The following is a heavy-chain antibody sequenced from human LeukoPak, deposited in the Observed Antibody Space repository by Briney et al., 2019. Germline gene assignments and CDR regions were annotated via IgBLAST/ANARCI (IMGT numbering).Heavy chain of an antibody. CDR2: INAGNGNT. D-gene: IGHD1-26*01. Sequence: ASVKVSCKASGYTFTSYAMHWVRQAPGQRLEWMGWINAGNGNTKYSQKFQGRVTITRDTSASTAYMELSSLRSEDTAVYYCASTYSGSYSSRYYFDYWGQGTLVTVSS. V-gene: IGHV1-3*01. CDR1: GYTFTSYA. CDR3: ASTYSGSYSSRYYFDY. J-gene: IGHJ4*02.